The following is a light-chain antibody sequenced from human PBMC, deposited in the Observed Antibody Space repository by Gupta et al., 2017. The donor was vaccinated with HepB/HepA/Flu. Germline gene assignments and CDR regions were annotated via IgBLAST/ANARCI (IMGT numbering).Light chain of an antibody. J-gene: IGLJ3*02. CDR2: END. CDR3: GTWDSSLNAGV. V-gene: IGLV1-51*02. CDR1: SSNIANNY. Sequence: HSVLTQPPSVSPAPRQKLTISCSGSSSNIANNYVSWYQQLPGTAPKLLISENDKRPSGIPDRFSASKSGTSATLGITGLQTGDEADYYCGTWDSSLNAGVFGGGTKLTVL.